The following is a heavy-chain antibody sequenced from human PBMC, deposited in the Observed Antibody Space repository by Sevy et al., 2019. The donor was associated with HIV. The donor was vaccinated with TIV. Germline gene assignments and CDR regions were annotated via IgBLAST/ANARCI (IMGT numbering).Heavy chain of an antibody. CDR2: IRSKAYGGTT. J-gene: IGHJ6*02. Sequence: GGSLRLSCTASGFTFGDYAMSWVRQAPGKGLEWVGFIRSKAYGGTTEYAASVKGRFTISRDDSKSIAYLQRNSLKTEDKAMYYFTRFLSWELRPPGYYYYGMDVWGQGTTVTVSS. CDR1: GFTFGDYA. D-gene: IGHD1-26*01. V-gene: IGHV3-49*04. CDR3: TRFLSWELRPPGYYYYGMDV.